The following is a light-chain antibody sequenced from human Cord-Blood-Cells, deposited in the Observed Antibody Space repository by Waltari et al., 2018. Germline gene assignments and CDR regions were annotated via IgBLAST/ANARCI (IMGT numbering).Light chain of an antibody. J-gene: IGLJ3*02. V-gene: IGLV3-1*01. CDR3: QAWDSSTAV. CDR1: KLGDKY. CDR2: QDS. Sequence: SYELTQPPSVSVSPGQPASITCSGHKLGDKYACWYQQKPGQSPVLVIYQDSKRPSGIPERFSGSNSGNTATLTISGTQAMDEADYYCQAWDSSTAVFGGGTKLTVL.